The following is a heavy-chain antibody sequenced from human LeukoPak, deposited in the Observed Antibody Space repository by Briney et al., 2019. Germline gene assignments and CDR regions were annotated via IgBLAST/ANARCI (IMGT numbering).Heavy chain of an antibody. CDR3: ARDGRCGGDCYAS. V-gene: IGHV3-21*01. Sequence: PGGSLRLSCSASGFSFSSYTMNWVRQAPGKGLEWVSIISSSSSYIYYADSVKGRFTISRDNAKNALYLQMNSLRVEDTAVYYCARDGRCGGDCYASWGQGTLVTVSS. J-gene: IGHJ4*02. CDR2: ISSSSSYI. D-gene: IGHD2-21*02. CDR1: GFSFSSYT.